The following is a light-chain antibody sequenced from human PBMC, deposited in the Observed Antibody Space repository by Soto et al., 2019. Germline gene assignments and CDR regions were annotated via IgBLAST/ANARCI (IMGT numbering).Light chain of an antibody. V-gene: IGKV3-20*01. CDR2: DVF. J-gene: IGKJ5*01. CDR3: QHYQGGHPIA. CDR1: QSVSARL. Sequence: EIVLTQSPDTLSLSPGESATLSCRASQSVSARLAWYKHKPGQPPRLLISDVFNRASGVAERFSGSGSETDFTLIIRRLEPEDSALYYCQHYQGGHPIAFCQGTRLEI.